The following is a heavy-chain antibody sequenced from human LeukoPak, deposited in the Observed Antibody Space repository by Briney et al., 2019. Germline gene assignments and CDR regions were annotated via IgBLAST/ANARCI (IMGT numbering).Heavy chain of an antibody. CDR1: GVSVSSCG. CDR2: IKQDGGSK. CDR3: ASDPGWSSFDI. J-gene: IGHJ3*02. D-gene: IGHD2-15*01. Sequence: GGSLRLSCVASGVSVSSCGRGWVRQAPGKGLEFVANIKQDGGSKNYVDSVKGRFTISRDNAENSLYLQMSSLRAEDTALYYCASDPGWSSFDIWGQGIMVTVS. V-gene: IGHV3-7*01.